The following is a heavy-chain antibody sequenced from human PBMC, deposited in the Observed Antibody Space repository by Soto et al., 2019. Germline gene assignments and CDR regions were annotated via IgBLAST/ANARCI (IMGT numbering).Heavy chain of an antibody. Sequence: GTSVKVSCKACGDTFTSYAMHWVRQAPGQRLEWMGWINAGNGNTKYSQKFQGRVTITRDTSASTAYMELNSLKIEDTAVYYCARGHRSSGKIFDSWGQGTLVTVSS. CDR1: GDTFTSYA. CDR2: INAGNGNT. CDR3: ARGHRSSGKIFDS. D-gene: IGHD3-22*01. V-gene: IGHV1-3*01. J-gene: IGHJ4*02.